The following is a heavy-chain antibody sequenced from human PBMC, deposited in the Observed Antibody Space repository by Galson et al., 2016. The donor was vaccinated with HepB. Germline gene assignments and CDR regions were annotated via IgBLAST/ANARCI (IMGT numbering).Heavy chain of an antibody. J-gene: IGHJ4*02. D-gene: IGHD3-10*01. CDR2: VYYSGAT. CDR1: GGPISTNNGY. CDR3: ARRTYGSGIDY. V-gene: IGHV4-39*01. Sequence: SETLSLTCTVSGGPISTNNGYWGWVRQPPGKGLEWIGTVYYSGATFHNTSLKSRVSIFVDKSKNQLSLELNSVTAADTAVYYCARRTYGSGIDYWGQGTLVIVSS.